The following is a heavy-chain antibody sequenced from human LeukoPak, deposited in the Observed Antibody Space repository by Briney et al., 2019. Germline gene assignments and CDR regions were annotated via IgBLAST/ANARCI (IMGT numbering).Heavy chain of an antibody. J-gene: IGHJ4*02. D-gene: IGHD5-18*01. CDR1: GFTFRSYG. CDR3: AKDTDTAMASFDY. V-gene: IGHV3-30*02. Sequence: GGSLRLSCAASGFTFRSYGMHWVRQAPGKGLEWVAFIRYDVSDKNYADSVKGRFTISRDNSRNTLSLQMNSLRVEDTAVYYCAKDTDTAMASFDYWGQGTLVTVSS. CDR2: IRYDVSDK.